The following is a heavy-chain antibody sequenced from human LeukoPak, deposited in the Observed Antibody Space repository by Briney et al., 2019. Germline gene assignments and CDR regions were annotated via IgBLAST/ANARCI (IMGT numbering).Heavy chain of an antibody. CDR3: VRAGRVATED. Sequence: GGSLRLSCAASGFTFRSYGMHWVRQAPGKGLEWVAVISYDGSNKYYADSVKGRFTISRDNSKNTLYLQMNSLRAEDTAIYYCVRAGRVATEDWGQGTLVTVSS. CDR2: ISYDGSNK. CDR1: GFTFRSYG. D-gene: IGHD6-13*01. V-gene: IGHV3-30*03. J-gene: IGHJ4*02.